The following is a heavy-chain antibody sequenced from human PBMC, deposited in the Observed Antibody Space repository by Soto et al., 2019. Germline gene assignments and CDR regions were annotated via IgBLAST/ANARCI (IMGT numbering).Heavy chain of an antibody. V-gene: IGHV3-33*01. J-gene: IGHJ4*02. Sequence: QVQLVESGGGVVQPGRSLRLSCAASGFTFSSYGMHWVRQAPGKGLEWVAVIWYDGSNKYYADSVKGRFTISRDNSKNTLYLQMNSLGAEDTAVYYCARDLYYGSGSYNYWGQGTLVTVSS. CDR2: IWYDGSNK. CDR1: GFTFSSYG. CDR3: ARDLYYGSGSYNY. D-gene: IGHD3-10*01.